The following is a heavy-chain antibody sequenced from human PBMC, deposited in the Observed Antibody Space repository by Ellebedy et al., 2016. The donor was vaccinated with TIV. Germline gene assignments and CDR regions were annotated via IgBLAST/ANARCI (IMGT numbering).Heavy chain of an antibody. Sequence: SETLSLTXAVYGGSFSDYFWTWIRQSPGRGLEWIGEVDHSGNTNYNPSLKSRVTMSADTSKNQFSLKLSSLTAADTAVYYCARGRQYFDSGAYYLDYWGQGTRVTVSS. D-gene: IGHD3-22*01. V-gene: IGHV4-34*01. J-gene: IGHJ4*02. CDR1: GGSFSDYF. CDR2: VDHSGNT. CDR3: ARGRQYFDSGAYYLDY.